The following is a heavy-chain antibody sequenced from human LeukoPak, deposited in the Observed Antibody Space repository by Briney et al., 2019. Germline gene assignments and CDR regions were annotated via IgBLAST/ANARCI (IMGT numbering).Heavy chain of an antibody. D-gene: IGHD6-25*01. CDR2: IYTSGST. Sequence: SQTLSLTCTVSGGSISSGSYYWSWIRQPAGKGLEWIGRIYTSGSTNYNPSLKSRVTISVDTSKNQFSLKLSSVTAADTAVYYCARDGGGIAAPYYMDVWGKGTTVTVSS. J-gene: IGHJ6*03. CDR1: GGSISSGSYY. CDR3: ARDGGGIAAPYYMDV. V-gene: IGHV4-61*02.